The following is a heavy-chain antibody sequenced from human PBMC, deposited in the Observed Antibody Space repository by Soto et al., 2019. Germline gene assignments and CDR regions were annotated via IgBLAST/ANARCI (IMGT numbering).Heavy chain of an antibody. CDR2: IYHSGSP. D-gene: IGHD2-2*01. V-gene: IGHV4-38-2*01. CDR3: AVGYCGSASCSREYFQH. Sequence: SETLSLTCAVSGYSISSGYYWAWLRQPPGKGLEWIGAIYHSGSPFHNPSLKSRVTISVDTSKNQFSLKLRSVTAADTALYYCAVGYCGSASCSREYFQHWGQGTLVTVSS. J-gene: IGHJ1*01. CDR1: GYSISSGYY.